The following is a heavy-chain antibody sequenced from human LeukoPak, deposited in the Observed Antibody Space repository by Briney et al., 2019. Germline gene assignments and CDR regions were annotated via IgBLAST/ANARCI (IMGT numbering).Heavy chain of an antibody. D-gene: IGHD1-1*01. Sequence: GESLKISCKGSGYNFTSYWIGWVRQMPGKGLEWMGIIYPGDSDTRYSPSFQGQVTISADKSISTAYLQWSSLKASDTAMYYCARADANWNDPDAFDIWGQGTMVTVSS. CDR2: IYPGDSDT. V-gene: IGHV5-51*01. J-gene: IGHJ3*02. CDR3: ARADANWNDPDAFDI. CDR1: GYNFTSYW.